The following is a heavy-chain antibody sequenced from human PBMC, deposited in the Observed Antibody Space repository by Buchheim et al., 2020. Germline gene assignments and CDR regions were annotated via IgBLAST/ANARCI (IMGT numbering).Heavy chain of an antibody. V-gene: IGHV3-53*02. CDR2: IYSGGST. Sequence: EVQLVETGGGFIQPGGSLRLSCAASGFTVSSNYMSWVRQAPGKGLEWVSVIYSGGSTYYADSVKGRFTISRDNSKNTLYIHMTRLRAGDTAVYYCATVCEVSYFDLWGHGTL. D-gene: IGHD1-14*01. J-gene: IGHJ2*01. CDR3: ATVCEVSYFDL. CDR1: GFTVSSNY.